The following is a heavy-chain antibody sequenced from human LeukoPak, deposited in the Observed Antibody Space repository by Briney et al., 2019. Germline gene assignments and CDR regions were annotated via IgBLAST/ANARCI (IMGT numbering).Heavy chain of an antibody. CDR2: INHSGST. CDR1: GGSFSGYY. V-gene: IGHV4-34*01. CDR3: ARRPPDGSGGYDYTFDY. J-gene: IGHJ4*02. Sequence: PSETLSLTCAVYGGSFSGYYWSWIREPPGMGLEWIGEINHSGSTNYNPSLKSRVTISVDTSKNQFSLKLSSVTAADTAVYYCARRPPDGSGGYDYTFDYWGQGTLVTVSS. D-gene: IGHD5-12*01.